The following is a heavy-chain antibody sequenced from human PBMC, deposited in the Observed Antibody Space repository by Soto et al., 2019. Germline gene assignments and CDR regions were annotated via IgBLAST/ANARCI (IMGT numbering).Heavy chain of an antibody. CDR2: INAGNGNT. V-gene: IGHV1-3*01. Sequence: SAKVSCKASVDTFTSNSRQSVRPHAEQRGAGMGCINAGNGNTKQSHKFQGRLTITRDTYASTAYMELRSLRSEDTAVYYCARSATAIDYWGQGTLVTV. J-gene: IGHJ4*02. CDR3: ARSATAIDY. CDR1: VDTFTSNS.